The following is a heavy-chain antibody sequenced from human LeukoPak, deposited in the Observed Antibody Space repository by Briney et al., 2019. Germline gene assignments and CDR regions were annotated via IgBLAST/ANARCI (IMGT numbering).Heavy chain of an antibody. CDR2: IIPIFGTA. CDR3: ARVRDGYRGPFDY. Sequence: GASVKVSCKASGGTFSCYAISWVRQAPGQGLEWMGGIIPIFGTANYAQKFQGRVTITADESTSTAYMELSSLRSEDTAVYYCARVRDGYRGPFDYWGQGTLVTVSS. V-gene: IGHV1-69*13. CDR1: GGTFSCYA. J-gene: IGHJ4*02. D-gene: IGHD5-24*01.